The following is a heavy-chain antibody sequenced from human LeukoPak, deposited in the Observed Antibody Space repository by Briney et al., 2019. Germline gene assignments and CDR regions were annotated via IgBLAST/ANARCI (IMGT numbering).Heavy chain of an antibody. J-gene: IGHJ4*02. V-gene: IGHV1-69*13. Sequence: SVKVSCKASGGTFSSYAISWVRQAPGQGLEWMGGIIPIFGTANYAQKFQGRVTITADESTSTAYMELSSLRSEDTAVYYCARGQCSGGSCYYNIDYWGQGTLVTVSS. CDR3: ARGQCSGGSCYYNIDY. D-gene: IGHD2-15*01. CDR2: IIPIFGTA. CDR1: GGTFSSYA.